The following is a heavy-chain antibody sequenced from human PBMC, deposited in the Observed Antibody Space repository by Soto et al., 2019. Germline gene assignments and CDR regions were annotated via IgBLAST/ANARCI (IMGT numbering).Heavy chain of an antibody. Sequence: ASVKVSCKASGYTFTSYAMHWVRQAPGQRLEWMGWINAGNGNTKYSQKFQGRVTITRDTSASTAYMELSSLRSEDTAVYYCASTRRDGYNNYYYYYGMDVWGQGTTVTV. CDR1: GYTFTSYA. D-gene: IGHD5-12*01. CDR3: ASTRRDGYNNYYYYYGMDV. CDR2: INAGNGNT. J-gene: IGHJ6*02. V-gene: IGHV1-3*01.